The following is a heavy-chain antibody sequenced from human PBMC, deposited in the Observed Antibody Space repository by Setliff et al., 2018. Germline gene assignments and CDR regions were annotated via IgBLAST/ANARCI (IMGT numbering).Heavy chain of an antibody. Sequence: KPSETLSLTCAVSYYSISSGYYWGWIRQPPGKGLEWIGSMYHSGSTYYSPSLESRVTISVDMSKNQFALKLTSATAADTAVYYCARDPHYDPTYPLPGHAFDFWGQGIMVTVSS. J-gene: IGHJ3*01. V-gene: IGHV4-38-2*02. CDR2: MYHSGST. CDR1: YYSISSGYY. D-gene: IGHD3-22*01. CDR3: ARDPHYDPTYPLPGHAFDF.